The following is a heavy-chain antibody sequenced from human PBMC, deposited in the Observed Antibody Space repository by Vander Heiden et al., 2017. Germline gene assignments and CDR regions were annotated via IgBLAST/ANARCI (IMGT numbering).Heavy chain of an antibody. CDR2: INHSGST. CDR3: ARGAGDRFLEWFLLSYGMDV. Sequence: QVQLQQWGAGLLKPSVTLSLTCAVYGGSFSGYYWSWIRQPPGKGLEWSGEINHSGSTNYNPSLKSRVTISVDTSKNQFSLKLSSVTAADTAVYYCARGAGDRFLEWFLLSYGMDVWGQGTTVTVSS. CDR1: GGSFSGYY. V-gene: IGHV4-34*01. J-gene: IGHJ6*02. D-gene: IGHD3-3*01.